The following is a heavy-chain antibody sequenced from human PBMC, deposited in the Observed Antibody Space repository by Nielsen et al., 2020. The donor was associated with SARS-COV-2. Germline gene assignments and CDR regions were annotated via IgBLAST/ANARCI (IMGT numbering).Heavy chain of an antibody. Sequence: GGSLRLSCAASGFTFSSYSMHWVRQAPGKGLEWVAVISYDGNNKYYADSVKGRFTISRDNSKNTLYLQMNSLRAEDTAVYYCARFAMPSEELLPLIDYWGQGTLVTVSS. V-gene: IGHV3-30*03. D-gene: IGHD1-26*01. CDR1: GFTFSSYS. CDR3: ARFAMPSEELLPLIDY. CDR2: ISYDGNNK. J-gene: IGHJ4*02.